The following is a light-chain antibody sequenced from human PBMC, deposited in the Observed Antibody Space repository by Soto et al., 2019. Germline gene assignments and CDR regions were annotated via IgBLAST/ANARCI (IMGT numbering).Light chain of an antibody. V-gene: IGLV2-14*01. J-gene: IGLJ1*01. CDR3: TSCITANTRCV. Sequence: SGLTQPASVSGSPGQSITMACTRSSSDIGRYNYVSWFQQHPGKVPKLVIFEVNYRPSGVSDRFSGSKSGNTASLTITGLQAEDEADYYCTSCITANTRCVFGSGTKVTVX. CDR1: SSDIGRYNY. CDR2: EVN.